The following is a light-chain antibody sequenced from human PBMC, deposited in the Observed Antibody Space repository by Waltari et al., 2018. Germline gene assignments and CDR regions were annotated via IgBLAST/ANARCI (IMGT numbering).Light chain of an antibody. J-gene: IGLJ3*02. Sequence: QSALTQPRSVSGSPGPSVTISCTGTSVGNYNSVSWYQQHPGKAPKLMIYDDSKRPSGVPDRFSASKSDNTASLTISGLQADDEADYYCCTYESRYTFEILFGGGTKLTVL. CDR3: CTYESRYTFEIL. V-gene: IGLV2-11*01. CDR1: SVGNYNS. CDR2: DDS.